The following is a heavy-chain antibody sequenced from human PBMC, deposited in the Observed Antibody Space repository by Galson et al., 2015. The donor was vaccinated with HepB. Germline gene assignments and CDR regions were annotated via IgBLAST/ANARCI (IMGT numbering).Heavy chain of an antibody. J-gene: IGHJ4*02. Sequence: SLRLSCAASGFTFSNAWMSWVRQAPGKGLEWVGRIKSKTDGGTTDYAAPVKGRFTISRDDSKNTLYLQMNSLKTEDAAVYYCTTDLSFPPFYYHGTEGDYWGQGTLVTVSS. CDR3: TTDLSFPPFYYHGTEGDY. V-gene: IGHV3-15*01. CDR1: GFTFSNAW. CDR2: IKSKTDGGTT. D-gene: IGHD3-10*01.